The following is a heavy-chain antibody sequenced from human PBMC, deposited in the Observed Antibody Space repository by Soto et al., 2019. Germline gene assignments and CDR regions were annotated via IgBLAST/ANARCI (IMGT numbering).Heavy chain of an antibody. CDR3: ARVGELERIDP. CDR2: IIPILGIA. CDR1: GGTFSSYT. Sequence: GASVKVSCKSSGGTFSSYTISWVRQAPGQGLEWMGRIIPILGIANYAQKFQGRVTITADKSTSTAYMELSSLRSEDTAVYYCARVGELERIDPWGQGTLVTVSS. D-gene: IGHD1-1*01. V-gene: IGHV1-69*02. J-gene: IGHJ5*02.